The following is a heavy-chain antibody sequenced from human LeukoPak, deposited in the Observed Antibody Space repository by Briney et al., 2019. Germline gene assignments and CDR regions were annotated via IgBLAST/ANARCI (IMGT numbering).Heavy chain of an antibody. J-gene: IGHJ4*02. CDR3: AKEFSSVTFFDY. CDR1: GFTFSSYA. Sequence: GGSLRLSCAASGFTFSSYAMSWVRQAPGKGLEWVSAISGSGGSTHYADSVKGRFIISRDNSKDSLYLQMNSLRAEDTAVYYCAKEFSSVTFFDYWGQGTLVTVSS. D-gene: IGHD4-17*01. V-gene: IGHV3-23*01. CDR2: ISGSGGST.